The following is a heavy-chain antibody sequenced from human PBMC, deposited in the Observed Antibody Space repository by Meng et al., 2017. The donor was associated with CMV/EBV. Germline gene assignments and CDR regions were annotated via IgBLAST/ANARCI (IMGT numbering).Heavy chain of an antibody. V-gene: IGHV5-51*01. J-gene: IGHJ5*02. CDR3: ARRYGSGSYWFDP. CDR1: GCSFTSYW. D-gene: IGHD3-10*01. Sequence: KGSGCSFTSYWIGWVRQMPGKGLEWMGIIYPGDSDTRYSPSFQGQVTISADKSISTAYLQWSSLKASDTAMYYCARRYGSGSYWFDPWGQGTLVTVSS. CDR2: IYPGDSDT.